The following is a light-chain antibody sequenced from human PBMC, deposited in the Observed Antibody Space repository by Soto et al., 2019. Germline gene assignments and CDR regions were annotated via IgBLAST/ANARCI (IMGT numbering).Light chain of an antibody. J-gene: IGKJ1*01. CDR2: AAS. CDR3: QQLNNYPRP. V-gene: IGKV1-8*01. Sequence: ALRMTQSPSSLSACTGDRVTITCRASQGISSYLAWYQQKPGKAPKLLIYAASTLQSGVPSRFSGSGSGTEFTLTISSLQPEDFATYCCQQLNNYPRPFGQGTKADIK. CDR1: QGISSY.